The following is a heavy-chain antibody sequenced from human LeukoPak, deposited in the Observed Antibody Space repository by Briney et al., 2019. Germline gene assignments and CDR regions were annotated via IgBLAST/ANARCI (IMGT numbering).Heavy chain of an antibody. Sequence: GGSLRLSCAASGFIFSHYGMHWVRQAPGKGIEWVVVIGSDATNRSYAASVKGRFTITRDNSQNTLCLQMDTLRAEDTAIYYCARDAQRGFDYSNSLQYWGHGTLVTVSS. V-gene: IGHV3-33*01. CDR1: GFIFSHYG. CDR3: ARDAQRGFDYSNSLQY. D-gene: IGHD4-11*01. CDR2: IGSDATNR. J-gene: IGHJ4*01.